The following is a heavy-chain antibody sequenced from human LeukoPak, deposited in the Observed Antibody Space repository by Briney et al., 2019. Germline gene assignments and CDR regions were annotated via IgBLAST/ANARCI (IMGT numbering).Heavy chain of an antibody. CDR2: IKQDGSEK. CDR3: AAERWLQLGDGFDI. Sequence: GGSLRLSCAASGFTFSSYWMSWVRQAPGKGLEWVANIKQDGSEKYYVDSVKGRFTISRDNAKNSLYLQMNSLRAEDTAVYYCAAERWLQLGDGFDIWGQGTMVTVSS. J-gene: IGHJ3*02. CDR1: GFTFSSYW. D-gene: IGHD5-24*01. V-gene: IGHV3-7*01.